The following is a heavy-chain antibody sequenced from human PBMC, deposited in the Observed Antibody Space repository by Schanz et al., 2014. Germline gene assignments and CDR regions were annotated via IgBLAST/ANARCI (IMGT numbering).Heavy chain of an antibody. Sequence: QVQLVESGGGVVQPGRSLRLSCAASGFTFSSYGMHWVRQAPGKGLEWVAVIWYDGNNKFYADSVKGRFIISRDNSKNTLYRQINNLRAEYTSVYDRAKDPSGNHQGFDPWGQGTMVTVSS. CDR2: IWYDGNNK. V-gene: IGHV3-33*06. J-gene: IGHJ3*01. D-gene: IGHD2-15*01. CDR3: AKDPSGNHQGFDP. CDR1: GFTFSSYG.